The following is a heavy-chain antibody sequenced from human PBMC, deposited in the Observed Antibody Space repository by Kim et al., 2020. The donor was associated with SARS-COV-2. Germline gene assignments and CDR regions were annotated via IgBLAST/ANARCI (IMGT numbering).Heavy chain of an antibody. CDR3: AKSRFGY. V-gene: IGHV3-23*01. J-gene: IGHJ4*02. CDR2: TGGST. Sequence: TGGSTNSADSVKGRFNNARDNSKNTLHLQMNSLRAEDSAVYYCAKSRFGYWGQGTLVTVSS.